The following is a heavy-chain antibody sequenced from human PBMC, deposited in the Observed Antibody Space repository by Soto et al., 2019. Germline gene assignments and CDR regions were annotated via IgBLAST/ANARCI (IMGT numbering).Heavy chain of an antibody. V-gene: IGHV4-39*01. CDR3: ARHGGVDY. Sequence: SGTLSLTCTVSGGSISSSSYYWGWITQPPGKGLEWIGSIYYSGSAYYNPSLKSRVTISVDTSKNQFSLKLSSVTAADTAVYYCARHGGVDYWGQGTLVTVS. CDR2: IYYSGSA. D-gene: IGHD2-15*01. J-gene: IGHJ4*02. CDR1: GGSISSSSYY.